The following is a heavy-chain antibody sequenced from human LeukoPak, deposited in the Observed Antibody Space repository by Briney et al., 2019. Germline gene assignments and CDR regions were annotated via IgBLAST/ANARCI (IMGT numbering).Heavy chain of an antibody. CDR1: GFTFDKYW. CDR2: INQDGRVK. D-gene: IGHD2-8*01. J-gene: IGHJ4*02. V-gene: IGHV3-7*01. Sequence: GGSLRLSCAASGFTFDKYWMEWVRQAPGKGLEWVAQINQDGRVKHYVDSVKGRFTISRDNAKNLVSLQMSSLRAEDTAVYYCARGSDYSNGNIYEDDYEYWGQGTLVTVSS. CDR3: ARGSDYSNGNIYEDDYEY.